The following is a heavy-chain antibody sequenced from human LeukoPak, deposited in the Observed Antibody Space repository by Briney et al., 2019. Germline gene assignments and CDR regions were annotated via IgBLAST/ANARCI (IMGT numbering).Heavy chain of an antibody. J-gene: IGHJ6*02. D-gene: IGHD6-19*01. CDR2: ISSSGSTI. CDR3: ASGPEPGIAVAGPNWGLGYYYGMDV. V-gene: IGHV3-11*04. CDR1: GFTFSDYY. Sequence: PGGSLRLSCAASGFTFSDYYMSWIRQAPGKGLEWLSYISSSGSTIYYADSVKGRFTISRDNAKNSLYLQMNSLRAEDTAVYYCASGPEPGIAVAGPNWGLGYYYGMDVWGQGTTVTVSS.